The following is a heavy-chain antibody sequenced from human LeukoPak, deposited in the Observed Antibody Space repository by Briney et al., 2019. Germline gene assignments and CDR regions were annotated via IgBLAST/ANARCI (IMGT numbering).Heavy chain of an antibody. CDR1: GFTFSNYW. CDR2: IYSGGST. J-gene: IGHJ4*02. D-gene: IGHD5-12*01. V-gene: IGHV3-66*01. CDR3: AREYSGYDGRFNYFDY. Sequence: PGGALRLSCAASGFTFSNYWMHWVRQAPGKGLEWGSVIYSGGSTYYADSVKGRFTISRDNSKNTLYLQMNSLKAEDTAMYYCAREYSGYDGRFNYFDYWGQGTLVTVSS.